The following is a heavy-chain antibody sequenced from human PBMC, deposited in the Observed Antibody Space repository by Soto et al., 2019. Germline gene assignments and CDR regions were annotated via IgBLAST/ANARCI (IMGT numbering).Heavy chain of an antibody. J-gene: IGHJ4*02. CDR2: INHSGST. D-gene: IGHD5-12*01. Sequence: SETLSLTCAVYGGSFSGYYWSWIRQPPGKGLEWIGEINHSGSTNYNPSLKSRVTISVETSKNQFSLKLSSVTAADTAVYYCARGLSMTYSRGGYALGYWGQGTLVTVSS. V-gene: IGHV4-34*01. CDR3: ARGLSMTYSRGGYALGY. CDR1: GGSFSGYY.